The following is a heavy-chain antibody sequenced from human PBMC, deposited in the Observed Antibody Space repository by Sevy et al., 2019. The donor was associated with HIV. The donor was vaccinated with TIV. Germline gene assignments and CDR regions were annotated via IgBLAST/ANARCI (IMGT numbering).Heavy chain of an antibody. CDR2: ISYDGSNK. CDR1: GFTFSSYA. Sequence: GGSLRLSCAASGFTFSSYAMHWVRQAPGKGLEWVAVISYDGSNKYYADSVKGRFTISRDNSKNTLYLQMNSLRAEDTAVYYCARDKGHTYYYDSSGYYVYYYYGMDVWGQGTTVTVSS. V-gene: IGHV3-30-3*01. CDR3: ARDKGHTYYYDSSGYYVYYYYGMDV. J-gene: IGHJ6*02. D-gene: IGHD3-22*01.